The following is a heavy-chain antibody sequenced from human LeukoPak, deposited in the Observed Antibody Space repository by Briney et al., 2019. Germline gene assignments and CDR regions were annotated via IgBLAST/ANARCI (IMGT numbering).Heavy chain of an antibody. V-gene: IGHV4-38-2*02. D-gene: IGHD5-24*01. J-gene: IGHJ4*02. CDR1: GYSISSGYY. Sequence: SETLSLTCTVSGYSISSGYYWGWIRQPPGKGLEWIGSIYHSGRTFYNPSLKSRVTISVDTSKNQFSLKLTSVTAADTAVYYCARLYLPATRLDYWGQGTLVTVSS. CDR2: IYHSGRT. CDR3: ARLYLPATRLDY.